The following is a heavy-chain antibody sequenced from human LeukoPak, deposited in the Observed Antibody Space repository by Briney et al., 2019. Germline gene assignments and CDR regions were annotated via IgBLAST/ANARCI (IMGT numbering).Heavy chain of an antibody. V-gene: IGHV3-23*01. CDR3: ATYRQVLLPFES. CDR2: ISVSGANT. J-gene: IGHJ4*02. CDR1: GFTFSSYA. D-gene: IGHD2-8*02. Sequence: PGGSLRLSCAASGFTFSSYALSWVRQAPGKGLEWVSGISVSGANTDYADSVKGRFTIARDNPKNTVYLQMSSLRDEDTAVYYCATYRQVLLPFESWGQGTLVTVSS.